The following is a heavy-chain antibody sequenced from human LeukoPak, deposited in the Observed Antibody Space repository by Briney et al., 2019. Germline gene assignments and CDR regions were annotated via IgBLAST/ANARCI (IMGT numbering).Heavy chain of an antibody. J-gene: IGHJ4*02. CDR3: ARAGIRLSFYDSSGYYPR. Sequence: SETLSLTCTVSGGSISSSSYYWGWIRQPPGKGLEWIGSIYYSGSTYCNPSLKSRVTISVDTSKNQFSLKLSSVTAADTAVYYCARAGIRLSFYDSSGYYPRWGQGTLVTVSS. V-gene: IGHV4-39*07. CDR1: GGSISSSSYY. D-gene: IGHD3-22*01. CDR2: IYYSGST.